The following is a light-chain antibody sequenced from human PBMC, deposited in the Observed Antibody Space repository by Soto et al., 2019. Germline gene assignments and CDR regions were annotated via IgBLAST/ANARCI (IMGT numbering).Light chain of an antibody. CDR2: GTS. J-gene: IGKJ2*01. V-gene: IGKV3-20*01. Sequence: EIVVTQSPGTLSLSPGERATLSCRASQSVSSRHLAWYQQKPGQAPRLRIYGTSNRATGIPDRFSGSGSGTDFTLTISRLEPEDFAVYYCQQYGSSPYTFGLGTKVDIK. CDR1: QSVSSRH. CDR3: QQYGSSPYT.